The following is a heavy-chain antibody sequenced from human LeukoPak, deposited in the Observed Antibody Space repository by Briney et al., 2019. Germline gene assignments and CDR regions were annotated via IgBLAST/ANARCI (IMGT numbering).Heavy chain of an antibody. J-gene: IGHJ4*02. D-gene: IGHD6-19*01. Sequence: GASVKVSCKASRGTFTGYVISWVRQAPGQGLEWMGGIIPIFGTANYAQKFQGRVTITADKSTSTAYMELSSLRSEDTAVYYCARDARYLAVAGYFDYWGQGTLVTVSS. CDR3: ARDARYLAVAGYFDY. CDR1: RGTFTGYV. V-gene: IGHV1-69*06. CDR2: IIPIFGTA.